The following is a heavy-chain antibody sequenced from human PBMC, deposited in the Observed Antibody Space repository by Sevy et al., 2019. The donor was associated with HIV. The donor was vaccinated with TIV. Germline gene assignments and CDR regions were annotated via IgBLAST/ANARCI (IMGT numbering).Heavy chain of an antibody. Sequence: GGSLRLSCAASGFTFSSYAMHWVRQAPSKGLEWVAVISYDGSNKYYEDSVKGRFTISRDNSKNTLYLQMNSLRAEDTAVYYCAREGYYDSSGYCDYWGQGTLVTVSS. CDR2: ISYDGSNK. D-gene: IGHD3-22*01. J-gene: IGHJ4*02. CDR3: AREGYYDSSGYCDY. CDR1: GFTFSSYA. V-gene: IGHV3-30*04.